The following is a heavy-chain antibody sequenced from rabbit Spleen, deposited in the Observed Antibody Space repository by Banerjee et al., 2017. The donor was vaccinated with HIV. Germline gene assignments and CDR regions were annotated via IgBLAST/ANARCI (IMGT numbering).Heavy chain of an antibody. Sequence: QSLEESGGGLVQPEGSLALTCKASGFSFSSSDYMCWVRQAPGKGLEWIGCIDAGSSGFTYFATWAKGRFTCSKTSSTTVTLQMTRLTAADTATYFCARDTGTSFSTYGMDLWGPGTLVTVS. CDR1: GFSFSSSDY. CDR3: ARDTGTSFSTYGMDL. V-gene: IGHV1S40*01. CDR2: IDAGSSGFT. D-gene: IGHD8-1*01. J-gene: IGHJ6*01.